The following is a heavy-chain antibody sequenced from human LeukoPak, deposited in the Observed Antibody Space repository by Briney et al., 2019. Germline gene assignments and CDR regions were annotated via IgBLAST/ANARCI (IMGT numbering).Heavy chain of an antibody. CDR3: ARDIASCSGGTCYNIRFDT. J-gene: IGHJ5*02. D-gene: IGHD2-15*01. V-gene: IGHV3-48*01. CDR1: GFTFSDYS. CDR2: ISYSSSPI. Sequence: GGSLRLSCAASGFTFSDYSMNWVRQAPGKGLEWISYISYSSSPIYYADSVKGRFTISRDNAKNSLYLQMNSLRAEDTAVYYCARDIASCSGGTCYNIRFDTWGQGTLVTVSS.